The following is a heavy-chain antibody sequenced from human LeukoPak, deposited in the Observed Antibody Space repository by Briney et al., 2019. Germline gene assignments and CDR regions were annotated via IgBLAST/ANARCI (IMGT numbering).Heavy chain of an antibody. CDR2: IIPIFGTA. V-gene: IGHV1-69*06. CDR3: VNGGGDWFDP. Sequence: ASVKVSCKASGGTFSSYAISWVRQAPGQGLEWMGRIIPIFGTANYAQKFQGRVTITADKSTSTDYMELSSLRSEDTAVYYCVNGGGDWFDPWGQGTLVTVSS. CDR1: GGTFSSYA. J-gene: IGHJ5*02. D-gene: IGHD7-27*01.